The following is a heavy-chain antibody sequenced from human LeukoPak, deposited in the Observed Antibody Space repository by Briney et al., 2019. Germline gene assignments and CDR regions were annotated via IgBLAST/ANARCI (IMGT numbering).Heavy chain of an antibody. V-gene: IGHV3-74*01. Sequence: GGSLRLSCAASGFTFSSYWMHWVRQAPGKGLVWVSRINSDGSSTSYADSVKGRFTISRDNAKNTLYLQMNSLRAEDTAVYYXXXXXXXXXXXXXXXYAPSYYFDYWGQGTLVTVSS. CDR1: GFTFSSYW. J-gene: IGHJ4*02. D-gene: IGHD3-16*01. CDR3: XXXXXXXXXXXXXXYAPSYYFDY. CDR2: INSDGSST.